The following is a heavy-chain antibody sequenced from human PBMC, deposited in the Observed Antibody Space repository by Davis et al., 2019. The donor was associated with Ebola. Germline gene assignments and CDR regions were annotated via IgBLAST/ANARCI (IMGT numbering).Heavy chain of an antibody. V-gene: IGHV4-59*01. CDR1: GGSISSYY. Sequence: SETLSLTCTVSGGSISSYYWRWIRQPPGKGQEWIGYIYHSGSTNYNPSLKSLVTISVDTSKNQFSLKLSSVTAADTAVYYCARNQGFYCSSTSCYFGGTRFDPWGQGTLVTVSS. D-gene: IGHD2-2*01. CDR3: ARNQGFYCSSTSCYFGGTRFDP. CDR2: IYHSGST. J-gene: IGHJ5*02.